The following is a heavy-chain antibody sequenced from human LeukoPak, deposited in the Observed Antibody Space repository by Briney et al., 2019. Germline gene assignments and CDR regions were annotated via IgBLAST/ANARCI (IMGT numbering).Heavy chain of an antibody. CDR2: IYFSGSS. D-gene: IGHD6-13*01. J-gene: IGHJ2*01. Sequence: SETLSLTCTVSGGSISGYYWSWIRQPPGKGLEWIGYIYFSGSSKYNPSLKSRVTMSVATSKNQFSLNLSSVTAADTAAYYCARGITAASLIWYFDLWGRGTLVTVSS. CDR1: GGSISGYY. CDR3: ARGITAASLIWYFDL. V-gene: IGHV4-59*01.